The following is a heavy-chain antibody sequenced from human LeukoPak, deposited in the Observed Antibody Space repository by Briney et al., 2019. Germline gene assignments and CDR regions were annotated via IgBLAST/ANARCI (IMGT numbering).Heavy chain of an antibody. CDR2: IKQDGSEK. CDR3: ARVSYDSSGYYYVGYYYYMDV. V-gene: IGHV3-7*01. J-gene: IGHJ6*03. Sequence: GGSLRLSCAASGFTFSTYWMSWVRQAPGKGLEWVANIKQDGSEKYYVDSVKGRFTISRDNAKNSLYLQMNSLRAEDTAVYYCARVSYDSSGYYYVGYYYYMDVWGKGTTVTVSS. D-gene: IGHD3-22*01. CDR1: GFTFSTYW.